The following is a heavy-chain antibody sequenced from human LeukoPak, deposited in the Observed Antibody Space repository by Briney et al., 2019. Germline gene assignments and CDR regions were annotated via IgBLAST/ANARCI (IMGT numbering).Heavy chain of an antibody. CDR2: LNHSGST. J-gene: IGHJ5*02. CDR1: GASFSGDY. D-gene: IGHD3-10*01. Sequence: KPAETLSLTCAVDGASFSGDYWSSIRQPPGKGLEWIGELNHSGSTNYNPSLKSRVTISVDTSKNQFSLKLSSVTAADTAVYYCARGRGPFDPWGQGTLVTVSS. CDR3: ARGRGPFDP. V-gene: IGHV4-34*01.